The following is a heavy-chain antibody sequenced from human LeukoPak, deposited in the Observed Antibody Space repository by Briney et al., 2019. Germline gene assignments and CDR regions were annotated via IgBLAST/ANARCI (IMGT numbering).Heavy chain of an antibody. J-gene: IGHJ4*02. V-gene: IGHV4-34*01. CDR1: GGSFSGYY. CDR2: INHSGST. Sequence: SETLSLTCAVYGGSFSGYYWSWIRQPPGKGLEWIGEINHSGSTDYNPSLKSRVTISVDTSKNQFSLKLSSVTAADTAVYYCARNSGWYGFDYWGQGTLVTVSS. CDR3: ARNSGWYGFDY. D-gene: IGHD6-19*01.